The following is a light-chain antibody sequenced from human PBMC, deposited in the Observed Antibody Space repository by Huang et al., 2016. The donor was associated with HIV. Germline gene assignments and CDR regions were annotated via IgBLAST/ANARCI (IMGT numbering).Light chain of an antibody. J-gene: IGKJ1*01. CDR3: QQYYTSRA. CDR1: QDISNS. CDR2: AAY. V-gene: IGKV1-NL1*01. Sequence: DIQMTQSPSSLSASVGERVTLSCRASQDISNSLAWYQQEPGKAPKLLRYAAYTLERGVPAMVGGSGSETDYTLTISSLQPEDYATYYCQQYYTSRAFGQGTKVEIK.